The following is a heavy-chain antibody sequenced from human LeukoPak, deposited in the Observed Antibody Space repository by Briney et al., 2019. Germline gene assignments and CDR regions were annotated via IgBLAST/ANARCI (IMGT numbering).Heavy chain of an antibody. D-gene: IGHD2-15*01. Sequence: ASVTVSCTASGGSLSTYAINWVRQVPGRGLEWMGGIIPFYSATDYAQKLQGRVTITADESTNTAYMGLNSLTSKDTAVYYCARMVGYAYSDYWGQGTLVTVSS. CDR2: IIPFYSAT. J-gene: IGHJ4*02. CDR1: GGSLSTYA. CDR3: ARMVGYAYSDY. V-gene: IGHV1-69*13.